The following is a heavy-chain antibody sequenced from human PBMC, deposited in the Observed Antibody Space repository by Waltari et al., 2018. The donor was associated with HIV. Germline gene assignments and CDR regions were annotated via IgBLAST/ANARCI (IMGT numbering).Heavy chain of an antibody. CDR1: GGSFSGYY. D-gene: IGHD6-19*01. J-gene: IGHJ6*02. Sequence: QVQLQQWGAGLLKPSETLSLTCAVYGGSFSGYYWSWIRQPPGKGLEWIGEINHSGSTNYNPSLKSRVTISVDTSKNQFSLKLSSVTAADTAVYYCARSIAVARRYYYYYGMDVWGQGTTVTVSS. CDR2: INHSGST. V-gene: IGHV4-34*01. CDR3: ARSIAVARRYYYYYGMDV.